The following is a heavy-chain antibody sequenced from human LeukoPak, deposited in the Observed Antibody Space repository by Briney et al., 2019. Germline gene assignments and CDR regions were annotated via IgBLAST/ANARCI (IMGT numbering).Heavy chain of an antibody. Sequence: SETLSLTCTVSGYSISSGYYWGWIRQPPGKGLEWIGSIHYSARIYYNPSLKSRLTISPDTSKNQFSLKLTSVTAADTAVYYCTREVRSAWASFDPWGQGTLVIVSS. CDR1: GYSISSGYY. J-gene: IGHJ5*02. CDR2: IHYSARI. CDR3: TREVRSAWASFDP. D-gene: IGHD1-26*01. V-gene: IGHV4-38-2*02.